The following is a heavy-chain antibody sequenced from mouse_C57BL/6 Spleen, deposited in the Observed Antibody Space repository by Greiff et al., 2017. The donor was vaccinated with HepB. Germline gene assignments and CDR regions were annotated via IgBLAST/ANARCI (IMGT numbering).Heavy chain of an antibody. CDR1: GFTFSSYA. J-gene: IGHJ3*01. Sequence: DVQLVESGEGLVKPGGSLKLSCAASGFTFSSYAMSWVRQTPEKRLEWVAYISSGGDYIYYADTVKGRFTISRDNARNTLYLQMSSLKSEDTAMYYCTRDHGYTEGFAYWGQGTLVTVSA. V-gene: IGHV5-9-1*02. CDR2: ISSGGDYI. CDR3: TRDHGYTEGFAY. D-gene: IGHD2-2*01.